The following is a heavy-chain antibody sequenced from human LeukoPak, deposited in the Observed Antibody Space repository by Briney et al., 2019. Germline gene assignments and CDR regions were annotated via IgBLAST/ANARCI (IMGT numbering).Heavy chain of an antibody. Sequence: GASVKVSCKASGGTFSSYAISWVRQAPGQGLEWMGWISAYNGNTNYAQKLQGRVTMTTDTSTSTAYMELRSLRSDDTAVYYCARLNAVAGSFDYWGQGTLVTVSS. CDR2: ISAYNGNT. J-gene: IGHJ4*02. V-gene: IGHV1-18*01. D-gene: IGHD6-19*01. CDR3: ARLNAVAGSFDY. CDR1: GGTFSSYA.